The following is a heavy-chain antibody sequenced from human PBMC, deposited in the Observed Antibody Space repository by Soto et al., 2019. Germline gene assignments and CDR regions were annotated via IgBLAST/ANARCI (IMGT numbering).Heavy chain of an antibody. Sequence: SETLSLTCTVSGGSVSSYYWSWIRQPPGKGLEWIGYIYYSGSTNYNPSLKSRVTISVDTSKNQFSLKLSSVTAADTAVYYCARQDDFWSGILVDYYMDVWGKGTTVTVSS. V-gene: IGHV4-59*08. CDR1: GGSVSSYY. CDR2: IYYSGST. D-gene: IGHD3-3*01. J-gene: IGHJ6*03. CDR3: ARQDDFWSGILVDYYMDV.